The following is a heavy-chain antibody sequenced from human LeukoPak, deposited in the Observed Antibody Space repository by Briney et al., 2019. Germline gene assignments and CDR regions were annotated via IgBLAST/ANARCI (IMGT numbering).Heavy chain of an antibody. V-gene: IGHV1-18*01. D-gene: IGHD3-16*02. CDR3: ASRRPGWDYVWGSYRSRTKGAFDI. CDR1: GYTFTSYG. Sequence: ASVKVSCKASGYTFTSYGISWVRQAPGQGLEWMGWISAYNGNTNYAQKLQGRVTMTRNTSISTAYMELSSLRSEDTAVYYCASRRPGWDYVWGSYRSRTKGAFDIWGQGTMVTVSS. J-gene: IGHJ3*02. CDR2: ISAYNGNT.